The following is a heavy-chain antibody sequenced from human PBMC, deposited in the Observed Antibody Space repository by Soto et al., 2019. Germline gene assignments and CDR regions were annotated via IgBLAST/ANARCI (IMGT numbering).Heavy chain of an antibody. CDR3: ARVWDIVVVPAADPPIDY. J-gene: IGHJ4*02. Sequence: GGSLRLSCAASGFTFSDYYMSWIRQAPGKGLEWVSYISSSGSTIYYADSVKGRFTISRDNAKNSLYLQMNSLRAEDTAVYYCARVWDIVVVPAADPPIDYWGQGTLVTAPQ. D-gene: IGHD2-2*01. CDR2: ISSSGSTI. CDR1: GFTFSDYY. V-gene: IGHV3-11*01.